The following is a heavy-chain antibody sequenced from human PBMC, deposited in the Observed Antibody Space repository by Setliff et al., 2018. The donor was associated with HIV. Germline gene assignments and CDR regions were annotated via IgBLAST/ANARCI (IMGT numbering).Heavy chain of an antibody. CDR1: GYTFTSYD. Sequence: GASVKVSCKASGYTFTSYDISWVRQAPGQGLEWTGWISAYNGNTNYAQKLQGRVTMTTDTSTSTAYMELRSLRSDDTAVYYCAREIGDYYDSSGYYPPTDYYYGMDVWGQGTTVTVSS. V-gene: IGHV1-18*01. J-gene: IGHJ6*02. CDR3: AREIGDYYDSSGYYPPTDYYYGMDV. CDR2: ISAYNGNT. D-gene: IGHD3-22*01.